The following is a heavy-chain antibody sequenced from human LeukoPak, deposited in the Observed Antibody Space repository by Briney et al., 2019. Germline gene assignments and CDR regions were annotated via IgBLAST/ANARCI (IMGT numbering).Heavy chain of an antibody. V-gene: IGHV3-74*01. CDR2: IHSDGSST. CDR1: GFTFSSYW. CDR3: ARDLGSYYSYYYGMDV. D-gene: IGHD1-26*01. Sequence: PGGSLRLSCAASGFTFSSYWMHWVRQAPGKGLVWVSRIHSDGSSTSYGDSVKGRFTISRDNAKNTLYLQMNSLRAEDTAVYYCARDLGSYYSYYYGMDVWGQGTTVTVSS. J-gene: IGHJ6*02.